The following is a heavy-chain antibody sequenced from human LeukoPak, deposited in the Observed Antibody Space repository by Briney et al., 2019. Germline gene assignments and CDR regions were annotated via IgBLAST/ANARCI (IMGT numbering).Heavy chain of an antibody. Sequence: GGSLRLSCAASGFTFSTYAMHWVLQAPAKGLEWVAVIWYDRTNKYYADSVKGRFTISRDNSKNTLYLQMSSLRAEDTAVYYCERDRLTTVTTFHFDYWGQGTLVTVSS. CDR2: IWYDRTNK. V-gene: IGHV3-33*01. CDR3: ERDRLTTVTTFHFDY. D-gene: IGHD4-17*01. CDR1: GFTFSTYA. J-gene: IGHJ4*02.